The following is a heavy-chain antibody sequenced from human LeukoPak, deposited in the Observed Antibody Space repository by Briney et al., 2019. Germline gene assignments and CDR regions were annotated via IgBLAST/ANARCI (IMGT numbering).Heavy chain of an antibody. CDR2: IKHDGSEK. Sequence: GGSLRLSCAASGSTLSRYWMSWVRQAPGKGLEWVANIKHDGSEKYYVDSVKGRFTISRDNAKNSLYLQMNSLRGEDTAVYYCARDRDYYNYFEYWGQGTLVTVSS. CDR3: ARDRDYYNYFEY. CDR1: GSTLSRYW. D-gene: IGHD3-10*01. V-gene: IGHV3-7*04. J-gene: IGHJ4*02.